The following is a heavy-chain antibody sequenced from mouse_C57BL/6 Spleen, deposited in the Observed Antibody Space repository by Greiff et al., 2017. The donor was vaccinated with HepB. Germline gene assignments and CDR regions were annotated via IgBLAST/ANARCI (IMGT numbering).Heavy chain of an antibody. J-gene: IGHJ2*01. CDR2: IYPSDSET. CDR1: GYTFTSYW. V-gene: IGHV1-61*01. D-gene: IGHD2-5*01. Sequence: VQLQQPGAELVRPGSSVKLSCKASGYTFTSYWMDWVKQRPGQGLEWIGNIYPSDSETHYNQKFKDKATLTVDKSSSTAYMQLSSLTSEDSAVYYCARWGYSNYVGYYFDYWGQGTTLTVSS. CDR3: ARWGYSNYVGYYFDY.